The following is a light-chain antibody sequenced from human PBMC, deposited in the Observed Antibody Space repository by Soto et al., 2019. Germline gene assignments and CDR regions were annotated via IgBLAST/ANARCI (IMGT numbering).Light chain of an antibody. Sequence: SSELTQPLSVSVALGQTARITCGGNNIGSKNVHWYQQKPGQAPVLVIYRDSNRPSGIPDEFSGSNSGNTATLTISRAQAGDEADYYCQVWDSSSVVFGGGTKLTVL. CDR3: QVWDSSSVV. J-gene: IGLJ2*01. CDR2: RDS. V-gene: IGLV3-9*01. CDR1: NIGSKN.